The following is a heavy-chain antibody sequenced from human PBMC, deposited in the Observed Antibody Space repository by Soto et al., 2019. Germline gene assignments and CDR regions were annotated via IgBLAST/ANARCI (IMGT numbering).Heavy chain of an antibody. CDR1: GYTFTSYG. D-gene: IGHD3-22*01. J-gene: IGHJ6*02. Sequence: GASVKVSCKASGYTFTSYGISWVRQAPGQGLEWMGWISAYNGNTNYAQKLQGRVTMTTDTSTSTAYMELRSLRSDDTAVYYCARVYYDSSGYPSGRWGMDVWGQGTTVTVSS. CDR2: ISAYNGNT. V-gene: IGHV1-18*04. CDR3: ARVYYDSSGYPSGRWGMDV.